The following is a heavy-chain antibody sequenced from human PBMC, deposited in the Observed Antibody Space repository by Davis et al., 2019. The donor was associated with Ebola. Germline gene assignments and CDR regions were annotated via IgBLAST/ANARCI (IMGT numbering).Heavy chain of an antibody. CDR3: ARLTAAPGNYYHYYGMDV. D-gene: IGHD6-13*01. V-gene: IGHV4-59*08. CDR2: IYYSGST. J-gene: IGHJ6*02. Sequence: SETLSLTCTVSGGSISSYYWSWIRQPPGKGLEWIGYIYYSGSTTYNPSLKSRVTISVDTSKNQFSLKLSSVTAADTAVYYCARLTAAPGNYYHYYGMDVWGQGTTVTVSS. CDR1: GGSISSYY.